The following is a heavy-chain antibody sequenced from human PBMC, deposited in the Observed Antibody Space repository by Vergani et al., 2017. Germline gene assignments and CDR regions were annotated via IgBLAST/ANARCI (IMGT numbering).Heavy chain of an antibody. CDR2: IYYSGST. Sequence: QVQLQESGPGLVKPSETLSLTCTVSGGSISSYYWSWIRQPPGKGLEWIGYIYYSGSTNYNPSLKSRVTISVDTSKNQFSLKLSSVTAADTAVYYCAIPDPIEYVFDYWGQGTLVTVSS. V-gene: IGHV4-59*01. D-gene: IGHD2/OR15-2a*01. CDR1: GGSISSYY. J-gene: IGHJ4*02. CDR3: AIPDPIEYVFDY.